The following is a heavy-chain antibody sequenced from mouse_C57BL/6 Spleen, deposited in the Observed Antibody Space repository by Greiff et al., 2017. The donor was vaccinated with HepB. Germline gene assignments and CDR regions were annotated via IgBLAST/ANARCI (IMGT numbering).Heavy chain of an antibody. CDR1: GFTFSDYY. CDR3: ARGRGSSPMDY. V-gene: IGHV5-12*01. D-gene: IGHD1-1*01. CDR2: ISNGGGST. J-gene: IGHJ4*01. Sequence: EVMLVESGGGLVQPGGSLKLSCAASGFTFSDYYMYWVRQTPEKRLEWVAYISNGGGSTYYPDTVKGRFTISRDNAKNTLYLQMSRLKSEDTAMYYCARGRGSSPMDYWGQGTSVTVSS.